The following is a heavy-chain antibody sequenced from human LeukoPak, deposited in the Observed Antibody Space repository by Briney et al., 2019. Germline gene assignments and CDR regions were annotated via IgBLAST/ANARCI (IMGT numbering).Heavy chain of an antibody. V-gene: IGHV1-18*01. CDR2: ISGYNGHT. CDR3: ARSPRPNRGYYYYYMDV. D-gene: IGHD7-27*01. J-gene: IGHJ6*03. CDR1: GYTFTNYG. Sequence: ASVKVSCKASGYTFTNYGISWVRQAPGQGLEWMGWISGYNGHTNYAQKLQGRVTMTTDTSTSTAYMELRSLRSDDTAVYYCARSPRPNRGYYYYYMDVWGKGTTVTVSS.